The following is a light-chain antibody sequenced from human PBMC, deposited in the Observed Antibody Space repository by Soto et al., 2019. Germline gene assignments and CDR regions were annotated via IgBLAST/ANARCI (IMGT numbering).Light chain of an antibody. J-gene: IGKJ2*02. Sequence: DIQMTQSPSSLSASVGDRVTITCRASQSISGYLNWYQQKPGRAPNLLIYTAFSLQSGVPSRFSGSASGTDFTLTISSLQPEEFATYYCLQTYSTPGTFGQGTKLEIK. V-gene: IGKV1-39*01. CDR2: TAF. CDR3: LQTYSTPGT. CDR1: QSISGY.